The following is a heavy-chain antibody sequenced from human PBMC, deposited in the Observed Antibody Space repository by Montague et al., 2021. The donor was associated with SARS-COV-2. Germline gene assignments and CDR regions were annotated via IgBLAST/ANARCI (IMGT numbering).Heavy chain of an antibody. V-gene: IGHV4-34*01. CDR3: ARGQPSRITFGGIISYGLDV. J-gene: IGHJ6*02. D-gene: IGHD3-16*02. CDR2: INHSGST. CDR1: GVSFSGYY. Sequence: SETLSLTCAVSGVSFSGYYWTWIRQPPGKGLEWIGEINHSGSTNYNPSLKSRVTISVDTSENQFSLKLRSVTAADTAVYYCARGQPSRITFGGIISYGLDVWGQGTTVTVSS.